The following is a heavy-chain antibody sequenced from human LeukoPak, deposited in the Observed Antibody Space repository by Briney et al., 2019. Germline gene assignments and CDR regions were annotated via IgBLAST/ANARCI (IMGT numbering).Heavy chain of an antibody. CDR2: IYHSGST. J-gene: IGHJ6*03. Sequence: TETLSLTCAVSGYSISSGYYWGWIRQPPGKGLEWIGSIYHSGSTYYNPSLKTRVTISVDTSKNQFSLKLSTVTAADTAVYYCARLSVAGTSGYYYMDVWGKGTTVTVSS. D-gene: IGHD6-19*01. CDR1: GYSISSGYY. CDR3: ARLSVAGTSGYYYMDV. V-gene: IGHV4-38-2*01.